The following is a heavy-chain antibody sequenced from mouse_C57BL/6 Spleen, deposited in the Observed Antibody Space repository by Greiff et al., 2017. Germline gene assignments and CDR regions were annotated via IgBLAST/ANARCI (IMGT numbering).Heavy chain of an antibody. D-gene: IGHD2-5*01. CDR3: TTYYSNYWFAY. Sequence: EVPLQQSGAELVRPGASVKLSCTASGFNIQDDYMHWVKPRPEQGLEWIGWIDPENGDTEYASKFQGKATITADTSSNTAYLQLSSLTSEDTAVYYCTTYYSNYWFAYWGQGTLVTVSA. J-gene: IGHJ3*01. CDR1: GFNIQDDY. V-gene: IGHV14-4*01. CDR2: IDPENGDT.